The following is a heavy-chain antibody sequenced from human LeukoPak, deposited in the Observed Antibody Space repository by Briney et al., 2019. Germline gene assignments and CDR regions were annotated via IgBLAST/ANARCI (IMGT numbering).Heavy chain of an antibody. Sequence: SETLSLTCTVSGGSISSYYWSWIRQPAGKGLEWIGRIYTSGSTNYNPSLKSRVTMSVDTSKNQSSLKLSSVTAADTAVYYCAREVLLYYDFWSGSYDAFDIWGQGTMVTVSS. CDR1: GGSISSYY. D-gene: IGHD3-3*01. J-gene: IGHJ3*02. CDR3: AREVLLYYDFWSGSYDAFDI. CDR2: IYTSGST. V-gene: IGHV4-4*07.